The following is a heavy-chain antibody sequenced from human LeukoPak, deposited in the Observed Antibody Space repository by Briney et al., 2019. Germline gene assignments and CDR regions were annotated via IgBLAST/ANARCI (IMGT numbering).Heavy chain of an antibody. CDR2: IKTDGSEK. CDR1: GFTFSSSW. V-gene: IGHV3-7*03. D-gene: IGHD3-9*01. J-gene: IGHJ5*02. CDR3: ARDYTGYFP. Sequence: PPGGSLRLSCAASGFTFSSSWMHWVRQAPGKGLEWVANIKTDGSEKYYVDSVKGRFTISRDNAKNSLYLQMNSPRAEDTAVYYCARDYTGYFPWGQGTLVIVSS.